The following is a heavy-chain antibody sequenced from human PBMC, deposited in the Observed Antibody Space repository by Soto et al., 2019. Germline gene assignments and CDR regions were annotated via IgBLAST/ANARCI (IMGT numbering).Heavy chain of an antibody. J-gene: IGHJ4*02. V-gene: IGHV3-30*18. D-gene: IGHD1-7*01. CDR2: VPYDGSNK. CDR3: AKEAELRDGQGAY. Sequence: QVQLVESGGGVVQPGWSLRLSCAASGFTFSSYAMHWVRQAPGKGLEWMALVPYDGSNKYYADSVKGRFTGSRDNSKNTLYLQMNSLRVEDTAVDYCAKEAELRDGQGAYGGRGALVTGSS. CDR1: GFTFSSYA.